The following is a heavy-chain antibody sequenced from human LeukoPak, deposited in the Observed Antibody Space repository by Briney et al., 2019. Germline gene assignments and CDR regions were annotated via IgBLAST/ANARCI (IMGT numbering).Heavy chain of an antibody. D-gene: IGHD1-26*01. CDR3: AKDRTVGASYWYFDL. J-gene: IGHJ2*01. Sequence: GGSLRLSCVASVVTLSNYXXXWARXAPGKGXXWXXGXXSSGSGGNTYYADSVKGRFTISRDSSRNTLFLHMNTLRAEDTAIYYCAKDRTVGASYWYFDLWGRGTLVTVSS. V-gene: IGHV3-23*01. CDR2: XXSSGSGGNT. CDR1: VVTLSNYX.